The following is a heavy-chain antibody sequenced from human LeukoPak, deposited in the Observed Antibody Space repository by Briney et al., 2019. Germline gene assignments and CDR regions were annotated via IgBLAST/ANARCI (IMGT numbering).Heavy chain of an antibody. D-gene: IGHD2-15*01. V-gene: IGHV1-24*01. J-gene: IGHJ4*02. CDR1: GYTLTELS. Sequence: ASVKVSCKVSGYTLTELSMHWVRQAPGKGLEWMGGFDPEDGETIYAQKFQGRVTMTEDTSTDTAYMELSSLRSKDTAVYYCATLGYCSGGSCQRDYWGQGTLVTVSS. CDR2: FDPEDGET. CDR3: ATLGYCSGGSCQRDY.